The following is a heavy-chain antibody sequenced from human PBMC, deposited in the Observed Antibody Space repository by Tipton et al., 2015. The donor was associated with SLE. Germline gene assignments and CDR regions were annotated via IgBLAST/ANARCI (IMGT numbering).Heavy chain of an antibody. CDR1: GGSISSSSYY. CDR2: IYYSGST. J-gene: IGHJ3*02. CDR3: AREEGQWDAFDI. V-gene: IGHV4-39*07. D-gene: IGHD6-19*01. Sequence: TLSLTCTVSGGSISSSSYYWGWIRQPPGKGLEWIGSIYYSGSTYYNPSLKSRVTISVDTSKNQFSLKLSSVTAADTAVYYCAREEGQWDAFDIWGQGTMVTVSS.